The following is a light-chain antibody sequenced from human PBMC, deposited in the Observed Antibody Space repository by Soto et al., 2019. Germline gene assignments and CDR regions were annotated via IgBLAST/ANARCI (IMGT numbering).Light chain of an antibody. J-gene: IGKJ5*01. CDR2: GAS. Sequence: VMTQTPHSLSVAPGQPATLSCRTSHSVNSPLAWYQQTPGQPPRLLLSGASTRATGIPVRFSGSGFGTEFTLTISSLQSEDFAVYYCQQYKNWPLFGQGTRLEIK. CDR1: HSVNSP. V-gene: IGKV3-15*01. CDR3: QQYKNWPL.